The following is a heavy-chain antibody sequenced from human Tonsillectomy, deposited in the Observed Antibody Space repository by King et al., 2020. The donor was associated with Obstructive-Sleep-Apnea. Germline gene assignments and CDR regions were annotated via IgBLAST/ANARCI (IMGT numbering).Heavy chain of an antibody. CDR2: IYSGGAS. CDR3: ARDVAVAARGY. D-gene: IGHD6-19*01. Sequence: VQLVESGGGLVQPGGSLTLSWAVSGFTVSSNYMSWVLQAPGTGREWVSVIYSGGASYYADSVKGRFTISSDNSKNTLYLQMNSLRAEDTAVYYCARDVAVAARGYWGQGTLVTVSS. J-gene: IGHJ4*02. CDR1: GFTVSSNY. V-gene: IGHV3-66*01.